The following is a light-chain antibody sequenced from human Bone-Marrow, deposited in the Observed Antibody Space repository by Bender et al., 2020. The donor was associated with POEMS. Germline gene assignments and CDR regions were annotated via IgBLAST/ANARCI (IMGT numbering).Light chain of an antibody. CDR3: SSYSATSTLVL. V-gene: IGLV2-14*03. CDR2: DVT. Sequence: QSALTQPASVSGSPGQSITISCTGTDSDVGGFNYVSWYQRHPGKAPKLMIYDVTHRPSGISHRFSGSKSGNTASLTISGLQAEDEADYYCSSYSATSTLVLFGGGTKLTVL. J-gene: IGLJ2*01. CDR1: DSDVGGFNY.